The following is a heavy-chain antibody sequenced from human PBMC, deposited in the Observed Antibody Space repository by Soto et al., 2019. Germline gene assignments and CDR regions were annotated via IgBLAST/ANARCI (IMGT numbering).Heavy chain of an antibody. V-gene: IGHV1-8*01. CDR2: MNPNSGNT. CDR3: ARERTRGFDP. Sequence: QVHLVQSGAEVRKPGASVKVSCKASGYTFTSYDINWVRQATGQGLEWMGWMNPNSGNTASAQKFQGRVTMTRTTSLSTGHMGLRGLSAEDTAVYYCARERTRGFDPWGQGTLVTVSS. CDR1: GYTFTSYD. J-gene: IGHJ5*02.